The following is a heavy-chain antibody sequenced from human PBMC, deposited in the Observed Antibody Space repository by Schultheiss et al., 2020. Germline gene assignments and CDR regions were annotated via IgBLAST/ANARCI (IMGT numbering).Heavy chain of an antibody. CDR1: GFTFSSYA. J-gene: IGHJ4*01. Sequence: GGSLRLSCAASGFTFSSYAMHWVRQAPGKGLEWVAVISYDGSNKYYADSVKGRFTISRDNSKNTLYLQMNSLRAEDTAVYYCAKDRGYCSGGSCYYLDYWGHGTLVTVSS. D-gene: IGHD2-15*01. CDR2: ISYDGSNK. CDR3: AKDRGYCSGGSCYYLDY. V-gene: IGHV3-30-3*01.